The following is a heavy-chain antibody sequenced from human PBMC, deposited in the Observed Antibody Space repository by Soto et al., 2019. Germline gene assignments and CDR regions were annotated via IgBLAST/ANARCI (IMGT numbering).Heavy chain of an antibody. CDR2: IRSKAYGGTT. D-gene: IGHD2-15*01. J-gene: IGHJ5*02. CDR1: GFTFGDYA. Sequence: GVLRLSCTASGFTFGDYAMSWFRQAPGKGLEWVGFIRSKAYGGTTEYAAPVRGRFTISRDDSKNTLYLQMNSLKTEDTAVYYCTTDLWRIAVVVGSTGYFNPWGQGTPVTVLL. V-gene: IGHV3-49*03. CDR3: TTDLWRIAVVVGSTGYFNP.